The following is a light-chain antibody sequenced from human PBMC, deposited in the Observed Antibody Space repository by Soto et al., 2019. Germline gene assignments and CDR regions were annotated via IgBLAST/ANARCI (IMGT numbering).Light chain of an antibody. CDR3: AAWDDTLRGWV. CDR2: RND. CDR1: ASNIGGNA. V-gene: IGLV1-47*01. J-gene: IGLJ3*02. Sequence: QSVVTQPPSASGTPGQRVTISCSGGASNIGGNAIYWYQQVPGSAPKLLIYRNDRRPSGVPDRFSSSKSGTSASLAISGLRSEDEADYYCAAWDDTLRGWVFGGGTKLTVL.